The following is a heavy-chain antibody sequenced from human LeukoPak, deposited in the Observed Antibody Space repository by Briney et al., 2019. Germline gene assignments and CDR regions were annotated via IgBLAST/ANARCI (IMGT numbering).Heavy chain of an antibody. CDR1: GYSFASYW. V-gene: IGHV5-51*01. CDR2: IWPSDSDT. J-gene: IGHJ4*02. CDR3: ARRISGYYIDY. Sequence: GESLKISCKGSGYSFASYWIGWVRQMPGKGLEWMGIIWPSDSDTRYSPSFQGQVTISADKSISTAYLQWSSLRASDTAIYYCARRISGYYIDYWGQGTLVTVSS. D-gene: IGHD1-26*01.